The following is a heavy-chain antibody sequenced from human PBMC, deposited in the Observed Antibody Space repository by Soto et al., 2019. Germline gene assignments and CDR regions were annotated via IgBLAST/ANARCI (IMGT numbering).Heavy chain of an antibody. J-gene: IGHJ5*02. CDR3: ARLGAYYQSLDP. Sequence: SETLSLTCTVSGGSISSGGYYWSWIRQHPGKGLEWIGYIYYSGSTYYNPSLKSRVTITLETSKSQFSLRLTSVTAPDTAVYYCARLGAYYQSLDPWGQGTVVTVSS. CDR1: GGSISSGGYY. CDR2: IYYSGST. V-gene: IGHV4-31*03. D-gene: IGHD2-21*01.